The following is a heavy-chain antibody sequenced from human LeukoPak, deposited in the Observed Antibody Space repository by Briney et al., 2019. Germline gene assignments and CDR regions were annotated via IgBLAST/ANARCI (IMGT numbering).Heavy chain of an antibody. CDR2: IWYDGRDK. D-gene: IGHD3-16*01. CDR1: GFTFSNYG. V-gene: IGHV3-33*01. Sequence: GGSLRLSCAASGFTFSNYGMHWVRQAPGRGLEWVAVIWYDGRDKYHADSVKGRVTIPIDNSKNTLYLQMNSLRVEDTAVYDCARPVVLGAYLRGAYYFDSWGQGTLVTVSS. CDR3: ARPVVLGAYLRGAYYFDS. J-gene: IGHJ4*02.